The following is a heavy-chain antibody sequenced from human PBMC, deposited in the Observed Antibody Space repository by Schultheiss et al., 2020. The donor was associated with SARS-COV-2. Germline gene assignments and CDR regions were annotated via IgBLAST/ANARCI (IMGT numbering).Heavy chain of an antibody. V-gene: IGHV4-34*09. CDR1: GGSFSGYY. D-gene: IGHD3-10*01. J-gene: IGHJ5*02. Sequence: LRLSCAVYGGSFSGYYWSWIRQPPGKGLEWIGEINHSGSTNYNPSLKSRVTISVDTSKNQFSLKLSSVTAADTAVYYCARELWSNWFDPWGQGTLVTVSS. CDR2: INHSGST. CDR3: ARELWSNWFDP.